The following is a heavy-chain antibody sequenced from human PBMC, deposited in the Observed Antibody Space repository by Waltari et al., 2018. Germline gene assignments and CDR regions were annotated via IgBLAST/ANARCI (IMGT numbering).Heavy chain of an antibody. V-gene: IGHV4-39*07. J-gene: IGHJ6*02. Sequence: QLQLQESGPGLVKPSETLSPTCPVSGGSIRSSRYYWGWTRQPPGKGLEWIGSIYYSGSTYYNPSLKSRVTISVDTSKNQFSLKLSSVTAADTAVYYCARDPWDSSGYPYYYGMDVWGQGTTVTVSS. CDR1: GGSIRSSRYY. D-gene: IGHD3-22*01. CDR3: ARDPWDSSGYPYYYGMDV. CDR2: IYYSGST.